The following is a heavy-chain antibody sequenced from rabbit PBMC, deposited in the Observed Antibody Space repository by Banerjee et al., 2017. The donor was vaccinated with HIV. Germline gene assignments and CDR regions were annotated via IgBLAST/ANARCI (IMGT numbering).Heavy chain of an antibody. J-gene: IGHJ4*01. CDR2: IDPVFGST. V-gene: IGHV1S45*01. CDR1: GFSFSNKYV. D-gene: IGHD4-1*01. Sequence: QEQLEESGGDLVKPEGSLTLTCTASGFSFSNKYVMCWVRQAPGKGLEWIGYIDPVFGSTYYASWVNGRFTISSHNAQNTLYLQLNSLTAADTATYFCARDLAGVIGWNFGLWGPGTLVTVS. CDR3: ARDLAGVIGWNFGL.